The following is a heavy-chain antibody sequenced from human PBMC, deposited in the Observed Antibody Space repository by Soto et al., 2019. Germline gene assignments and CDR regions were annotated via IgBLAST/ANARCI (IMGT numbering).Heavy chain of an antibody. J-gene: IGHJ4*02. D-gene: IGHD5-12*01. CDR3: AREGSYSAYNFAHGIQLWSFDF. V-gene: IGHV4-4*07. CDR1: GGSIYTFY. Sequence: PSETLYLTGTVSGGSIYTFYWSWVRQPAGKGLEWIGRIFSSGSTSFNPSLESRVAMSVDTSKNHFSLNLSSVTAADMAVYYCAREGSYSAYNFAHGIQLWSFDFWGQGALVTVSS. CDR2: IFSSGST.